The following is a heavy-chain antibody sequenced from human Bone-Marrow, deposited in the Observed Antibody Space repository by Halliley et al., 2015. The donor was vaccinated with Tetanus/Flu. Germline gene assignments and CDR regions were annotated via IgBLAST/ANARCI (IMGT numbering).Heavy chain of an antibody. Sequence: GLIDYSGIPNYTPSLKSRVAISVDRSKNQFSLKLRSVTAADTAVYYCVRVRPPSYGGPNYYFDSWGQGTLVTVSS. CDR2: IDYSGIP. D-gene: IGHD1-1*01. CDR3: VRVRPPSYGGPNYYFDS. J-gene: IGHJ4*02. V-gene: IGHV4-59*01.